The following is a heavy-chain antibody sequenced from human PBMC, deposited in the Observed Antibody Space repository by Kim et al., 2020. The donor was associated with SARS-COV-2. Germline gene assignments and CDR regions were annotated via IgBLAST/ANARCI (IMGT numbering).Heavy chain of an antibody. J-gene: IGHJ4*02. Sequence: SETLSLTCTVSGGSISSSSYYWGWIRQPPGKGLEWIGSIYYSGSTYYNPSLKSRVTISVDTSKNQFSLKLSSVTAADTAVYYCARHSATDFDYWGQGTLVTVSS. CDR1: GGSISSSSYY. V-gene: IGHV4-39*01. CDR3: ARHSATDFDY. D-gene: IGHD1-1*01. CDR2: IYYSGST.